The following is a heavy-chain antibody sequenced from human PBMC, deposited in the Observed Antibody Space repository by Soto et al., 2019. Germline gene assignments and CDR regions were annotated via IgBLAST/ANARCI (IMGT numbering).Heavy chain of an antibody. CDR1: GGSISRRHNF. CDR3: ARYYGDYKNYFDY. V-gene: IGHV4-39*01. Sequence: QLQLQESGPGLEKPSETLSLSCTVTGGSISRRHNFWGWIRQPPGKGLELIGSIFYSGTTYNNPSLNSRVTLSVDTSKNQFSLKLNSVTAADTAVYYCARYYGDYKNYFDYWGQGTLVTVSS. J-gene: IGHJ4*02. D-gene: IGHD4-17*01. CDR2: IFYSGTT.